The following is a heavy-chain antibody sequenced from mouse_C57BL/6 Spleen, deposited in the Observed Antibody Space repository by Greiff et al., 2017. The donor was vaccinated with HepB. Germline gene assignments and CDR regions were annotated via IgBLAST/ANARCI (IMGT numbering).Heavy chain of an antibody. J-gene: IGHJ3*01. CDR3: ARDTGDYDGAWFAY. Sequence: EVKLVESGGGLVKPGGSLKLSCAASGFTFSSYAMSWVRQTPEKRLEWVATISDGGSYTYYPDNVKGRFTISRDNAKNNLYLQMSHLKSEDTAMYYCARDTGDYDGAWFAYWGQGTLVTVSA. CDR1: GFTFSSYA. D-gene: IGHD2-4*01. V-gene: IGHV5-4*01. CDR2: ISDGGSYT.